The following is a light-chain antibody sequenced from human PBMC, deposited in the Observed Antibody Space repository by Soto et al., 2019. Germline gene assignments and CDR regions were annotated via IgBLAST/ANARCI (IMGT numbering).Light chain of an antibody. CDR1: ESIARH. CDR2: AAS. Sequence: DIQMTQSPSSLSASVGDRVTITCRASESIARHLNWYQQKPGKAPKLLIYAASSLQNGVPSRFRGGGAGTDFTLTIKNLQPEDFATDYGQLTYSTLSITFGQGTRLEIK. J-gene: IGKJ5*01. CDR3: QLTYSTLSIT. V-gene: IGKV1-39*01.